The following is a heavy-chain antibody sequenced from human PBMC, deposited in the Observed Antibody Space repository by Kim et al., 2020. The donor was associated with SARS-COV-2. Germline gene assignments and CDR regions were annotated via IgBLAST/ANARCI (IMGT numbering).Heavy chain of an antibody. CDR2: ISGSGGST. CDR1: GFTFSSYA. D-gene: IGHD6-6*01. J-gene: IGHJ1*01. CDR3: AKGRVAAARPPSSFQH. V-gene: IGHV3-23*01. Sequence: GGSLRLSCAASGFTFSSYAMSWVRQAPGKGLEWVSAISGSGGSTYYADSVKGRFTISRDNSKNTLYLQMNSLRAEDTAVYYCAKGRVAAARPPSSFQHWGQGTLVTVSS.